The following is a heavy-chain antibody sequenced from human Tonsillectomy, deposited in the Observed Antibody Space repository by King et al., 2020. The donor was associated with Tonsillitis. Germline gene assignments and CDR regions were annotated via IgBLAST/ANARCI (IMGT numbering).Heavy chain of an antibody. D-gene: IGHD3-16*01. CDR1: GFTFSSYS. CDR2: ISSRSRTI. J-gene: IGHJ4*02. CDR3: ATEYVDYLNY. V-gene: IGHV3-48*02. Sequence: VQLVESGGGLVQPGGSLRLSCAASGFTFSSYSMNWVRQAPGKGLEWVAYISSRSRTIYYADSVKGRFTISRDNAKNSVYLQMDSLREEDTAVYYCATEYVDYLNYWGQGTLVTVSS.